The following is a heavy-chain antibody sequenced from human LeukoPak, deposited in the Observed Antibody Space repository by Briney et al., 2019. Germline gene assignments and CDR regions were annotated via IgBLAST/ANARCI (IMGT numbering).Heavy chain of an antibody. CDR1: GYTFTSYG. V-gene: IGHV1-69*13. D-gene: IGHD4-17*01. CDR3: ASGMTTVTYFDY. Sequence: GASVKVSCKASGYTFTSYGISWVRQAPGQGLEWMGGIIPIFGTANYAQKFQGRVTITADESTSTAYMELSSLRSEDTAVYYCASGMTTVTYFDYWGQGTLVTVSS. CDR2: IIPIFGTA. J-gene: IGHJ4*02.